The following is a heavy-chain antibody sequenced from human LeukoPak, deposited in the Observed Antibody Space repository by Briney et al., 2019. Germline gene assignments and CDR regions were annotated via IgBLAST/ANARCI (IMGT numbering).Heavy chain of an antibody. CDR3: ARVGSGSYYQDAFDI. CDR1: GGSISSGDYY. D-gene: IGHD1-26*01. CDR2: IYYSGST. Sequence: PSETLSLTCTVSGGSISSGDYYLSWIRQPPGKGLEWIGYIYYSGSTYYNPSLKSRVTISVDTSKNQFSLKLSSVTAADTAVYYCARVGSGSYYQDAFDIWGQGTMVTVSS. V-gene: IGHV4-30-4*08. J-gene: IGHJ3*02.